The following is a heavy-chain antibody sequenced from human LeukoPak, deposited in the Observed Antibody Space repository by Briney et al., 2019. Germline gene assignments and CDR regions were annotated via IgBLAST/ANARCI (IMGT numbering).Heavy chain of an antibody. Sequence: GGSLRLSCAASGFTFSSEWMHWVRQAPGKGLVWVSGISTDGSRPRYADSVNGRFTISRDNAKNTLYLQMNSLRAEDTAVYFCVRDGQGSTPLDYWGQGTLVTVSS. D-gene: IGHD2-15*01. CDR1: GFTFSSEW. J-gene: IGHJ4*02. CDR3: VRDGQGSTPLDY. V-gene: IGHV3-74*01. CDR2: ISTDGSRP.